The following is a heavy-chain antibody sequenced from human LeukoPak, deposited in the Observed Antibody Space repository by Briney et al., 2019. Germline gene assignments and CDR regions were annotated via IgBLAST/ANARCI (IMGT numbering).Heavy chain of an antibody. D-gene: IGHD6-13*01. Sequence: SETLSLTCTVSGGSISSSSYYWGWIHQPPGKGLEWIGSIYYSGSTYYNPSLKSRVTISVDTSKNQFSLKLSSVTAADTAVYYCARVGAAGNWFDPWGQGTLVTVSS. CDR2: IYYSGST. J-gene: IGHJ5*02. CDR3: ARVGAAGNWFDP. CDR1: GGSISSSSYY. V-gene: IGHV4-39*07.